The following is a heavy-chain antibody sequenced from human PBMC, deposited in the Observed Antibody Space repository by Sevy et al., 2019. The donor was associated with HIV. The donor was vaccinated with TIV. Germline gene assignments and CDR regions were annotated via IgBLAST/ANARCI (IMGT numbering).Heavy chain of an antibody. CDR2: FDPEDGET. J-gene: IGHJ3*02. V-gene: IGHV1-24*01. CDR3: ATPKYVGYDYESLDI. Sequence: ASVKVSCKVSGYTLTKLSMHWVRQAPGKGLEWMGGFDPEDGETIYAQKFQGRVTMTGGTSTYTAYMELSSLRSEDTAVYYCATPKYVGYDYESLDIWGQGTMVTVSS. CDR1: GYTLTKLS. D-gene: IGHD5-12*01.